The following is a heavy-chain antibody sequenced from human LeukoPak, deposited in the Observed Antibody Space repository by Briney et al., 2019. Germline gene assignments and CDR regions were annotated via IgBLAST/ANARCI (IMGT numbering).Heavy chain of an antibody. D-gene: IGHD6-19*01. CDR3: ARLSDSSGWGYFDY. Sequence: ASVKVSCKASGYTFTSYGISWVRQAPGQGLEWMGWISAYNGNTNYAQKLQGRVTMTTDTSTSTAYMELRSLRSDDTAVYYCARLSDSSGWGYFDYWGQGTPVTVSS. CDR1: GYTFTSYG. J-gene: IGHJ4*02. V-gene: IGHV1-18*04. CDR2: ISAYNGNT.